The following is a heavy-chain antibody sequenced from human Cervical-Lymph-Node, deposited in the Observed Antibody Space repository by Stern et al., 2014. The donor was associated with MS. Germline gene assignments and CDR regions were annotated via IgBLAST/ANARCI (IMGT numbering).Heavy chain of an antibody. D-gene: IGHD2-21*02. CDR1: GGSISGTTYY. CDR3: ARGTASFDS. Sequence: VQLVESGPGLVKPSQTLSLTCTVSGGSISGTTYYWSWIRQHPGKGLEWIGYIYYTGRTYYNPSLTSRLTMSVDTSSNQFFLRLSSVTAADTAVYYCARGTASFDSWGQGTQITVSS. CDR2: IYYTGRT. V-gene: IGHV4-31*03. J-gene: IGHJ4*02.